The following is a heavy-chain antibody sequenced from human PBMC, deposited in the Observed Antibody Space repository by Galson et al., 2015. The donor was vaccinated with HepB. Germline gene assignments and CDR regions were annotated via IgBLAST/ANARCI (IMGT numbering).Heavy chain of an antibody. J-gene: IGHJ4*02. D-gene: IGHD5-24*01. CDR3: ARGGLATIGGPTLDY. CDR1: RYTFTKFG. Sequence: SVKVSCKAYRYTFTKFGISWVRQAPGQGLEWMGWINPSNGNTNYAQKFQGRVIMTTDTSTSTAYMELRSLRSDDTAVYYCARGGLATIGGPTLDYWGQGTLVTVSS. CDR2: INPSNGNT. V-gene: IGHV1-18*01.